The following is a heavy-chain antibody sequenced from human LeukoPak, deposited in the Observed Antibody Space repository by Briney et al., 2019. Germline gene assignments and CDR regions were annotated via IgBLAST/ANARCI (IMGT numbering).Heavy chain of an antibody. CDR2: ISGSSHYT. CDR3: ARVTLYGESALDY. CDR1: GFTFSDHY. J-gene: IGHJ4*02. D-gene: IGHD4-17*01. Sequence: GRSLRLFCAASGFTFSDHYMSWIRQAPGKGLEWVSYISGSSHYTNTADSVKGRFTISRDNAKNSLYLQMNSLRTEDTAVYYCARVTLYGESALDYWGQGTLVTVSS. V-gene: IGHV3-11*06.